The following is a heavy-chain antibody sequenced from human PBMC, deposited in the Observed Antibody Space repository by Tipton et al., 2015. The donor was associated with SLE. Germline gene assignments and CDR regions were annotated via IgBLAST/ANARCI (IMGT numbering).Heavy chain of an antibody. J-gene: IGHJ2*01. Sequence: TLSLTCSVSGGSISSYYWSWIRQPPGKGLEWIGYIYYSGSTNYNPSLKSRVTISVDTSKNRFSLKLSSVTAADTAVYYCARHGRIAARDWYFDLWGRGTLVTVSS. D-gene: IGHD6-6*01. CDR2: IYYSGST. CDR1: GGSISSYY. V-gene: IGHV4-59*01. CDR3: ARHGRIAARDWYFDL.